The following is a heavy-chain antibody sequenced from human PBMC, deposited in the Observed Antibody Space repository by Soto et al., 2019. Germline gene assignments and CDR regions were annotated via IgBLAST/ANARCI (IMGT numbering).Heavy chain of an antibody. Sequence: SETLSLTCAVYGGSFSGYYWSWIRQPPGKGLEWIGEINHSGSTNYNPSLKSRVTISVDTSKNQFSLKLSSVTAADTAVYYCARGQFVNPDIVVVPASDYYYYYGMDVWGQGTTVTVSS. CDR3: ARGQFVNPDIVVVPASDYYYYYGMDV. CDR1: GGSFSGYY. D-gene: IGHD2-2*01. J-gene: IGHJ6*02. CDR2: INHSGST. V-gene: IGHV4-34*01.